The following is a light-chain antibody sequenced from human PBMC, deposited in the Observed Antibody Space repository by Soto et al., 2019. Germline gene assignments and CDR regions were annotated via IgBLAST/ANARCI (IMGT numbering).Light chain of an antibody. CDR1: SSNIGAGHV. CDR2: GST. J-gene: IGLJ2*01. V-gene: IGLV1-40*01. CDR3: QSYDNGLSASV. Sequence: VLTQPPSVSGAPGQRVTISCTGSSSNIGAGHVVHWYQQFPGRAPNLLIYGSTNRPSGVPDRFSGSKSGTSASLAITGLQAEDEADYYCQSYDNGLSASVFGGGTKLTVL.